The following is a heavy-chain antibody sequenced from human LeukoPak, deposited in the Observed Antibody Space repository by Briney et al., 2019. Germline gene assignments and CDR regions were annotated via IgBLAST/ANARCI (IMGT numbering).Heavy chain of an antibody. CDR3: ARDRGTWNDDGFDY. CDR1: GGSISSYY. D-gene: IGHD1-1*01. J-gene: IGHJ4*02. Sequence: SETLSLTCTVSGGSISSYYWSWIRQPAGKGLEWIGRTYTSGSTNYNPSLKSRVTISVDTSKNQFSLKLSSVTAADTAVYYCARDRGTWNDDGFDYWGQGTLVTVSS. CDR2: TYTSGST. V-gene: IGHV4-4*07.